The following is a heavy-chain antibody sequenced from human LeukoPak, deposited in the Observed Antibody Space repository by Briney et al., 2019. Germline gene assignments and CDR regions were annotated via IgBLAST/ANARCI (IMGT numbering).Heavy chain of an antibody. CDR3: AREKDYEDAFDI. CDR1: GGSISSGSYY. V-gene: IGHV4-61*02. D-gene: IGHD3-16*01. Sequence: PSETLSLTCTVSGGSISSGSYYWSWIRQPAGKGLEWIGRIYTSGSTNYNPSLKSRVTISVDTSKNQFSLKLSSVTAADTAVYYCAREKDYEDAFDIWGQGTMVTVSS. J-gene: IGHJ3*02. CDR2: IYTSGST.